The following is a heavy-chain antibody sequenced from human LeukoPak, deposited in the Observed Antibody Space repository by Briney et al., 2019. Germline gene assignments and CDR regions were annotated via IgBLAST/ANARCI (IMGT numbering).Heavy chain of an antibody. V-gene: IGHV3-7*05. Sequence: GGSLRLSCAASGFTFSTYWMHWVRQAPGKGLEWVANIKQDGSDKYYVDSVKGRFTISRDNAKNSLYLQMNSLRAEDTAVYYCARKSGYGDYWGQGTLVTVSS. CDR3: ARKSGYGDY. CDR2: IKQDGSDK. CDR1: GFTFSTYW. D-gene: IGHD5-12*01. J-gene: IGHJ4*02.